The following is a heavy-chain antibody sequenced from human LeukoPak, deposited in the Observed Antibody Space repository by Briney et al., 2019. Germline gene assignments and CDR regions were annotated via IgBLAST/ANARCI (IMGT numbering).Heavy chain of an antibody. J-gene: IGHJ5*02. Sequence: ARSLRLSCAASGFTFPTNPMHWVRQAPGKGLEWVSVVYHVGRNQNYADSVRGRFTISRDNSKNTVYPQMNSLRTEDTAVYFCARGGGGVVVKYNWFDPWGQGTLVTVSS. V-gene: IGHV3-30*04. CDR3: ARGGGGVVVKYNWFDP. D-gene: IGHD2-21*01. CDR1: GFTFPTNP. CDR2: VYHVGRNQ.